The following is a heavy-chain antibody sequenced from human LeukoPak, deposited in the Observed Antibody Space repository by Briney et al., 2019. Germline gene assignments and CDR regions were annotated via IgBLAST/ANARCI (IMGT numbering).Heavy chain of an antibody. Sequence: GASVKVSCKASGYSFISYDINWVRQVTGQGLEWMGWIIPIFGTANYAQKFQGRVTITTDESTSTAYMELSSLRSEDTAVYYCAGGFPKRDATHRKPYSSSSAGIDYFDYWGQGTLVTVSS. CDR1: GYSFISYD. J-gene: IGHJ4*02. D-gene: IGHD6-6*01. CDR2: IIPIFGTA. V-gene: IGHV1-69*05. CDR3: AGGFPKRDATHRKPYSSSSAGIDYFDY.